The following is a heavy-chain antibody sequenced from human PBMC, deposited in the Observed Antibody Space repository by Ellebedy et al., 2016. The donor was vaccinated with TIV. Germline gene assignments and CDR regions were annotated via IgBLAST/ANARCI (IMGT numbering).Heavy chain of an antibody. Sequence: GESLKISCAAYGFTFSSYAMSWVRQAPGKGLEWVSGFGVRGDTTYYADSVKGRFTISRDNSKNILSLQMDSLRVEDTAIYYCARGRSGTYIHHAFDYWGQGALVTVSS. J-gene: IGHJ4*02. D-gene: IGHD1-14*01. CDR3: ARGRSGTYIHHAFDY. CDR1: GFTFSSYA. CDR2: FGVRGDTT. V-gene: IGHV3-23*01.